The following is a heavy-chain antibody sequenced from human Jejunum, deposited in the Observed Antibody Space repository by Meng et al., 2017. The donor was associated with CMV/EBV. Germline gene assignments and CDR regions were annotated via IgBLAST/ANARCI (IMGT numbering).Heavy chain of an antibody. Sequence: YYWGWIRPPPGKGLEWIGNFYYSGSTYYNPSLKSRVTMSVDTSKNQFSLKLTSVTAADTAVYFCARASYYYFDSSGSLPDYWGQGTLVTVSS. J-gene: IGHJ4*02. D-gene: IGHD3-22*01. CDR3: ARASYYYFDSSGSLPDY. V-gene: IGHV4-39*07. CDR2: FYYSGST. CDR1: YY.